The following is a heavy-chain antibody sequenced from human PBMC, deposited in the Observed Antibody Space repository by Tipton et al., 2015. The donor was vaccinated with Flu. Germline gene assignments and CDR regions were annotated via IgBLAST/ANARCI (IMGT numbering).Heavy chain of an antibody. J-gene: IGHJ4*02. D-gene: IGHD3-16*01. CDR3: ARGRTRLASPLDY. V-gene: IGHV3-20*04. CDR2: INWNGGTT. Sequence: GSLRLSCAASGFTFDDYGMSWVRQAPGKGLEWVSGINWNGGTTGYADSVKGRFIISRDNAKNSLSLQMNCLRAEDTALYFCARGRTRLASPLDYWGQGTLVTVSS. CDR1: GFTFDDYG.